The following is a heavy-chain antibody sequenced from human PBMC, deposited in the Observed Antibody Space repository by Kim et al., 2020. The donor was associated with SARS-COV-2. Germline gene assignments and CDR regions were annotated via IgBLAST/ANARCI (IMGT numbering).Heavy chain of an antibody. V-gene: IGHV3-21*01. CDR3: ARDEGYCSSTSCRTNYYYYYGMDV. Sequence: GGSLRLSCAASGFTFSSYSMNWVRQAPGKGLEWVSSISSSSSYIYYADSVKGRFTISRDNAKNSLYLQMNSLRAEDTAVYYCARDEGYCSSTSCRTNYYYYYGMDVWGQGTTVTVSS. J-gene: IGHJ6*02. D-gene: IGHD2-2*01. CDR1: GFTFSSYS. CDR2: ISSSSSYI.